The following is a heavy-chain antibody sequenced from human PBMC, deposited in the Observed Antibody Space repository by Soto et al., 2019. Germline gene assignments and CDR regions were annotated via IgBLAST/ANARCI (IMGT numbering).Heavy chain of an antibody. V-gene: IGHV3-23*05. CDR1: GFTFSSYA. Sequence: TGGSLRLSCAASGFTFSSYAMSWVRQAPGKGLEWVSVIFSSGSTYYADSVKGRFTISRDNAKSSLYLQMDSLRDEDTAVYYCTRKTNADSWGQGTLVTVSS. CDR3: TRKTNADS. J-gene: IGHJ4*02. CDR2: IFSSGST.